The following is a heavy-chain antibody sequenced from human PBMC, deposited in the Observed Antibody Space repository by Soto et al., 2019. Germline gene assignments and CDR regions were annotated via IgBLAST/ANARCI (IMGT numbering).Heavy chain of an antibody. J-gene: IGHJ5*02. V-gene: IGHV1-69*06. D-gene: IGHD3-10*01. CDR2: IIPILGTA. CDR1: GGTFSSYA. Sequence: SVKVSCKASGGTFSSYAISWVRQAPGPGLEWMGGIIPILGTANYAQKFQGRVTITADKSTSTAYMELSSLRSEGTAVYYCARDSLGVRGVIPYSHNWCGPWRQGSLVTVSS. CDR3: ARDSLGVRGVIPYSHNWCGP.